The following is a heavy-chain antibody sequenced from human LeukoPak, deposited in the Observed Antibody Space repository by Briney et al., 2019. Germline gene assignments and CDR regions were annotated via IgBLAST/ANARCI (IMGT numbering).Heavy chain of an antibody. Sequence: GGSLRLSCAASGFTVSSNEMSWVRQAPGKGLEWVSSISGGSTYYADSVKGRFTISRDNSKNTLYLQMNSLRVEDTAVYYCAKDHYGYSSGPVDYWGQGTLVTVSS. CDR2: ISGGST. J-gene: IGHJ4*02. D-gene: IGHD6-19*01. V-gene: IGHV3-38-3*01. CDR1: GFTVSSNE. CDR3: AKDHYGYSSGPVDY.